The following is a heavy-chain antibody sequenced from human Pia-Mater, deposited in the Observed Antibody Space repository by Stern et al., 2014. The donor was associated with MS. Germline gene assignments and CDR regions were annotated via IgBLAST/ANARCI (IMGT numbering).Heavy chain of an antibody. CDR3: ARPDRVGYDAFDI. Sequence: QLQLQESGPGLVKPSETLSLTCTVSGGSISSSSYYWGWIRQPPGKGLEWIGSIYYSGSTYYNPSLKSRVPISVNTSKNNFPLRLRSVPAADTAVYYCARPDRVGYDAFDIWGQGTMVTVSS. J-gene: IGHJ3*02. CDR1: GGSISSSSYY. V-gene: IGHV4-39*01. D-gene: IGHD2-15*01. CDR2: IYYSGST.